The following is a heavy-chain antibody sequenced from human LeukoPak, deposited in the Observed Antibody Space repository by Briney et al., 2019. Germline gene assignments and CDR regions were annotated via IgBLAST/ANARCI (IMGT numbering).Heavy chain of an antibody. J-gene: IGHJ4*02. CDR3: AKLAKYFYGSETYYFFEH. CDR1: GFTFSSYS. CDR2: ISSSSSYI. V-gene: IGHV3-21*01. Sequence: GGSLRLSCAASGFTFSSYSMNWVRQAPGKGLEWVSSISSSSSYIYYADPVKGRFTISRDNAKNSLYLQMNSLRVEDTAVYYCAKLAKYFYGSETYYFFEHWGQGTPVTASS. D-gene: IGHD3-10*01.